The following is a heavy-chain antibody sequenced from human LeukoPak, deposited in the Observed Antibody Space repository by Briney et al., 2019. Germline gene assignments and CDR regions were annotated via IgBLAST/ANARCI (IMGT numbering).Heavy chain of an antibody. CDR1: GGSISDYY. CDR2: IYYSGDV. J-gene: IGHJ4*02. D-gene: IGHD6-19*01. Sequence: SETLSLTCTVSGGSISDYYWSWIRQPQGKGLEWIGFIYYSGDVYYNPSLKGRVTISVDTSKNQFSLKLSSVTAADTAVYYCARLFIAVAGPFDYWGQGTLVTVSS. CDR3: ARLFIAVAGPFDY. V-gene: IGHV4-59*08.